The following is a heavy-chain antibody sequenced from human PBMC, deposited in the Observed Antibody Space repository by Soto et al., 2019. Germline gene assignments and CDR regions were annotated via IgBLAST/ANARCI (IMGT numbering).Heavy chain of an antibody. J-gene: IGHJ4*02. Sequence: GGSLRLSCAASGVTFSSYAMSWVRQAPGKGLEWVSAISGSGGSTYYADSVKGRFTISRDNSKNTLYLQMNSLRAEDTAVYYCAPYCSGGSCYLRYWGQGTLVTVSS. CDR3: APYCSGGSCYLRY. CDR1: GVTFSSYA. CDR2: ISGSGGST. V-gene: IGHV3-23*01. D-gene: IGHD2-15*01.